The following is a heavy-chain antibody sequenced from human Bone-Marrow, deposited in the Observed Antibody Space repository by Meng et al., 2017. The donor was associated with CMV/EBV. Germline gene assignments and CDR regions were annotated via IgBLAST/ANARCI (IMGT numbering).Heavy chain of an antibody. V-gene: IGHV3-30*18. CDR1: GFTFSDSG. CDR3: AKGSTSWLSDDFDI. Sequence: GGSLRLSCAASGFTFSDSGMHWVRQAPGKGLEWVSVISFDGSNIHYADSVKGRFTISRDNSKNTLYLQMNSLRAEDTALYYCAKGSTSWLSDDFDIWGQGTMVTVSS. CDR2: ISFDGSNI. J-gene: IGHJ3*02. D-gene: IGHD2-2*01.